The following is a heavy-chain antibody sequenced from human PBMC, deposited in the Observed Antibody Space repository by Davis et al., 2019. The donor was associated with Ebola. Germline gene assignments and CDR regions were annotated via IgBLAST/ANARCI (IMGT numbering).Heavy chain of an antibody. J-gene: IGHJ4*02. CDR3: ARYSTDKQLESRPFFDY. D-gene: IGHD6-13*01. CDR2: IWYDGSNK. V-gene: IGHV3-33*01. Sequence: PGGSLRLSCAASGFTFSSYGMHWVRQAPGKGLEWVAVIWYDGSNKYYADSVKGRFTISRDNSKNTLYLQMNSLRAEDTAIYFCARYSTDKQLESRPFFDYWGQGTLVTVSS. CDR1: GFTFSSYG.